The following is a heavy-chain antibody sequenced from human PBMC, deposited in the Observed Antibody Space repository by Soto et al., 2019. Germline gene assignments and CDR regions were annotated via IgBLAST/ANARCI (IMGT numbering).Heavy chain of an antibody. D-gene: IGHD5-18*01. CDR3: AAERGDTAATRFLVY. V-gene: IGHV4-31*03. Sequence: QVQLQESGPGLVKPSQTLSLTCTISGGSIREGGYYWTWIRQHPEKGLEWIGFIYHDGGIYYNPSLKSRVTMSVDDSKRQFSLWLSSMTAADAAVYYCAAERGDTAATRFLVYWGQGTVVTVSS. CDR1: GGSIREGGYY. CDR2: IYHDGGI. J-gene: IGHJ4*02.